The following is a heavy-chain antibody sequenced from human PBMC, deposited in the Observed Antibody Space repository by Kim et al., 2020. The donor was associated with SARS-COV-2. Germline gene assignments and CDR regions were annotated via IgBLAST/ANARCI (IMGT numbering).Heavy chain of an antibody. CDR3: ARAGFRVTMVRGVISMFDY. D-gene: IGHD3-10*01. CDR2: MNPNSGNT. V-gene: IGHV1-8*01. Sequence: SVKVSCKASGYTFTSYDINWVRQATGQGLEWMGWMNPNSGNTGYAQKFQGRVTMTRNTSISTAYMELSSLRSEDTAVYYCARAGFRVTMVRGVISMFDYWGQGTLVTVSS. CDR1: GYTFTSYD. J-gene: IGHJ4*02.